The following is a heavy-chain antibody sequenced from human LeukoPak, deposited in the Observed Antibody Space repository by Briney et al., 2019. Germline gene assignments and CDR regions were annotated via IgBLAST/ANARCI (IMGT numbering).Heavy chain of an antibody. CDR1: GGSFSGYY. CDR2: INHSGST. CDR3: ASSGYSYALHWFDP. J-gene: IGHJ5*02. D-gene: IGHD5-18*01. V-gene: IGHV4-34*01. Sequence: SETLSLTCAVFGGSFSGYYWSWIRQPPGKGLEWIGEINHSGSTNYNPSLKSRVTISVDTSKNQFSLKLSSVTAADTAVYYCASSGYSYALHWFDPWGQGTLVTVSS.